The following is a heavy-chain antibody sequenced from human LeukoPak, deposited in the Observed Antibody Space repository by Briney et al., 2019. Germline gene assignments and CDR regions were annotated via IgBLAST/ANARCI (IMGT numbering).Heavy chain of an antibody. CDR2: IYPGDSDT. V-gene: IGHV5-51*01. D-gene: IGHD3-22*01. J-gene: IGHJ3*02. Sequence: GESLKISCKGSGYSFTSYWIGWVRQMPGKGLEWMGIIYPGDSDTRYSPSFQGQVTISADKSISTAYLQWSSLKASDTAVYYCARTYYYDSSGYWASNAFDIWGQGTMVTVSS. CDR1: GYSFTSYW. CDR3: ARTYYYDSSGYWASNAFDI.